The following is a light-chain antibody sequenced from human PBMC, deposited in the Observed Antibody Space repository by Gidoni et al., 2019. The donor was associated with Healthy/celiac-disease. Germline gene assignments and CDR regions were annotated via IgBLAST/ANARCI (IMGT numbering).Light chain of an antibody. CDR3: QQRSNWPPGT. Sequence: ELVFTQSPATLSLSPGERATLSCRASQSVSSYLAWYQQKPGQAPRLLIYDASNRATGIPARFSGSGSGTDFTLTISSLEPEDFAVYYCQQRSNWPPGTFGHETKVDIK. CDR1: QSVSSY. V-gene: IGKV3-11*01. CDR2: DAS. J-gene: IGKJ3*01.